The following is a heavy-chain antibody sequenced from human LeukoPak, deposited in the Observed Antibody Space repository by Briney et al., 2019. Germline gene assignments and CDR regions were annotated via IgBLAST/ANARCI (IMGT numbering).Heavy chain of an antibody. CDR3: ARNNGMDV. Sequence: GGSLRLSFAASGFPLSSHWMTWFRQVPGRGPEWVANVNRDGSETYYLDSVKGRFTISKDNAKNSLYLQMNSLRAEDTALYHCARNNGMDVWGQGTTVIVSS. CDR1: GFPLSSHW. CDR2: VNRDGSET. V-gene: IGHV3-7*03. J-gene: IGHJ6*02.